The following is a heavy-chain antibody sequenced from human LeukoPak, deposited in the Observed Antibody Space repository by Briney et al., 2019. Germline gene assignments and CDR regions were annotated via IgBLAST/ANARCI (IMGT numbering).Heavy chain of an antibody. V-gene: IGHV3-23*01. CDR3: AKGVIRAFDY. J-gene: IGHJ4*02. CDR2: ITGSGGYT. D-gene: IGHD3-16*02. CDR1: GFTFSSYA. Sequence: GGSLRLSCAASGFTFSSYAVSWVRQAPGKGLEWVSAITGSGGYTYNADSVKGRFTVSRDNSKNTLYLQMNSLRAEDTAVYYCAKGVIRAFDYWGQGTLVTVSS.